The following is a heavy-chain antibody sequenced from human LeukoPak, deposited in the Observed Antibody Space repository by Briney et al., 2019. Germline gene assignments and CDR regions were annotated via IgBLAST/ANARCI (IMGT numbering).Heavy chain of an antibody. J-gene: IGHJ4*02. CDR2: IYSGGST. Sequence: PWGSLSLSCAASGFPVSSNYLSWVRQAPGKGLEWVSVIYSGGSTYYADSVKGRFTISRDNSKNTLYLQMNSLRAEDTAVYYCARGMATILDYWGQGTLVTVSS. CDR3: ARGMATILDY. V-gene: IGHV3-53*01. D-gene: IGHD5-24*01. CDR1: GFPVSSNY.